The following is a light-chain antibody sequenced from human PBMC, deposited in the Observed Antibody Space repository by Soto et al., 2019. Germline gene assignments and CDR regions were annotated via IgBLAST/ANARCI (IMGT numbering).Light chain of an antibody. Sequence: EIVLTQSPATLSLSPGERATLSCRASQSVSSDLVWYQQKPGQAPRLLIYDTSNRATGIPARFSGSGSGTDFILTISSLETEDFAVYYCQYRSNWPPIFTFGPGTKVDIK. J-gene: IGKJ3*01. V-gene: IGKV3-11*01. CDR2: DTS. CDR3: QYRSNWPPIFT. CDR1: QSVSSD.